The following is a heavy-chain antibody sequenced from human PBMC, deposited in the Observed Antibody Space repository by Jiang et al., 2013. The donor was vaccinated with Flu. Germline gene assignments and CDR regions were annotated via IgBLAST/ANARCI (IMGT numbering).Heavy chain of an antibody. J-gene: IGHJ5*02. D-gene: IGHD5-24*01. Sequence: EVKKPGSSVKVSCKASGGTFSSYAISWVRQAPGQGLEWMGRIIPILGIANYAQKFQGRVTITADKSTSTAYMELSSLRSEDTAVYYCARDVTSEGEWRWLLSSPNWFDPWGQGTLVTVSS. V-gene: IGHV1-69*04. CDR3: ARDVTSEGEWRWLLSSPNWFDP. CDR2: IIPILGIA. CDR1: GGTFSSYA.